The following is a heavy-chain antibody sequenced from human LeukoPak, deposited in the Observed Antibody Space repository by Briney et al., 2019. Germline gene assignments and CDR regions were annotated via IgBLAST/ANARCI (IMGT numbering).Heavy chain of an antibody. Sequence: GGSLRLSCAASGFTFSSYSMNWVRQAPGKGLEWVSSISSSSSYIYYADSVEGRFTISRDNAKNSLYLQMNSLRAEDTAVYYCARPVGATGVDYWGQGTLVTVSS. CDR1: GFTFSSYS. J-gene: IGHJ4*02. CDR3: ARPVGATGVDY. V-gene: IGHV3-21*01. D-gene: IGHD1-26*01. CDR2: ISSSSSYI.